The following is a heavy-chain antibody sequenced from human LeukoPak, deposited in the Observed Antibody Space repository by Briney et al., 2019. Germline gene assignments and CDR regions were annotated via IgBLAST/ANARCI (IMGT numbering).Heavy chain of an antibody. J-gene: IGHJ4*02. V-gene: IGHV3-48*03. D-gene: IGHD3-10*01. Sequence: GGSLRLSCAASGFTFSSYEMNWVRQAPGKGLEWVSYISSGSTIYYADSVKGRFTISRDNAKNSLYLQMNSLRAEDTAVYYCARGADVLLWFGESPWGYTYDYWGKGTLVTVSS. CDR1: GFTFSSYE. CDR3: ARGADVLLWFGESPWGYTYDY. CDR2: ISSGSTI.